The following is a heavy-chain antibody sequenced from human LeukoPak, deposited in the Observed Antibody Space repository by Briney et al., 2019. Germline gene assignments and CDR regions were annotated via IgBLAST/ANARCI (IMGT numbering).Heavy chain of an antibody. V-gene: IGHV1-69*06. D-gene: IGHD6-19*01. CDR3: ARDPIAVAGRGGLFDY. J-gene: IGHJ4*02. CDR1: GGTFSSYA. CDR2: IIPIFGTA. Sequence: SVKVSCKASGGTFSSYAISWVRQAPGQGLEWMGGIIPIFGTANYAQKFQGRVTITADKSTSTAYMELSCLRSEDTAVYYCARDPIAVAGRGGLFDYWGQGTLVTVSS.